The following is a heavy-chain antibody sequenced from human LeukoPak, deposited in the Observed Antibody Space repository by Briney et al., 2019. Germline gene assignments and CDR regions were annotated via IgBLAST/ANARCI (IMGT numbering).Heavy chain of an antibody. J-gene: IGHJ5*02. Sequence: SETLSLTCTVSGGSISSYYWSWIRQPAGKGLEWIGRIYTSGSTNYNPSLKSRVTMSVNTSKNQFSLKLSSVTAADRAVYYCARDTPPQGSRNWFDPWGQGTLVTVSS. CDR2: IYTSGST. CDR1: GGSISSYY. V-gene: IGHV4-4*07. D-gene: IGHD2-15*01. CDR3: ARDTPPQGSRNWFDP.